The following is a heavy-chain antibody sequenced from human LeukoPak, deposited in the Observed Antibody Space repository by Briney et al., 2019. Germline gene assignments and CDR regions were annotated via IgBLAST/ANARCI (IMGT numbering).Heavy chain of an antibody. J-gene: IGHJ4*02. CDR1: GGTFSSYA. CDR2: IIPIFGSA. V-gene: IGHV1-69*13. CDR3: ARYHLGYSSTGAFDY. Sequence: ASVKVSCKASGGTFSSYAISWVRQAPGQGLEWMGGIIPIFGSANYAQQFQGRATITADESTSTAYMELSSLRSEDTAVYYCARYHLGYSSTGAFDYWGQGTLVTVSS. D-gene: IGHD2-15*01.